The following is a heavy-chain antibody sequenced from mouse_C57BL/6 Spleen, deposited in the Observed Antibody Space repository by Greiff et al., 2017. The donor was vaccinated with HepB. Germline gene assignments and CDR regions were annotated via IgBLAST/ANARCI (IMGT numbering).Heavy chain of an antibody. CDR1: GYTFTDYY. CDR2: IYPGSGNT. J-gene: IGHJ3*01. V-gene: IGHV1-76*01. CDR3: ARGFAY. Sequence: VQLQQSGAELVRPGASVKLSCKASGYTFTDYYINWVKQRPGQGLGWIARIYPGSGNTYYNEKFKGKATLTAEKSSSTAYMQLSSLTSEDSAVYFCARGFAYWGQGTLVTVSA.